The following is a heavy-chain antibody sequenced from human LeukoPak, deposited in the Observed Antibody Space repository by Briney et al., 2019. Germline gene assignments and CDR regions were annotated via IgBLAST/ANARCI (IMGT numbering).Heavy chain of an antibody. Sequence: PSETLSLTCAVYGGSFSGYYWSWIRQPPGKGLEWIGEINHSGSTNYNPSLKSRVTISVDTSKNQFPLKLSSVTAADTAVYYCARTGIVLPDYCYYYMDVWGKGTTVTVSS. V-gene: IGHV4-34*01. CDR1: GGSFSGYY. J-gene: IGHJ6*03. CDR2: INHSGST. CDR3: ARTGIVLPDYCYYYMDV. D-gene: IGHD2-8*01.